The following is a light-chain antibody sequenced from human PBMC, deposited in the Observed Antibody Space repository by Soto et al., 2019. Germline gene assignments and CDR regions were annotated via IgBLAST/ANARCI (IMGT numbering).Light chain of an antibody. CDR2: EVN. Sequence: QSALTQPASVSGSPGQAITISCTGTSSDVGGYNYVSWYQHHPGKVPKLMIYEVNNRPSGVSNRFSGSKSGNTASLISSGLQAEDEADYYCSSYTTTIPHVFGTGTKLTVL. CDR1: SSDVGGYNY. CDR3: SSYTTTIPHV. J-gene: IGLJ1*01. V-gene: IGLV2-14*01.